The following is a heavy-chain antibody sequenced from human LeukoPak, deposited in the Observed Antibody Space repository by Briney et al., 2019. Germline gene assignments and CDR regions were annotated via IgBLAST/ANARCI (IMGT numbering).Heavy chain of an antibody. CDR2: MNPNNGNT. CDR1: GYTFTRYD. CDR3: SRGFYYSGLDV. V-gene: IGHV1-8*01. Sequence: ASVKVSCKASGYTFTRYDINWVRQAPGQGLEWLGWMNPNNGNTGYAQKFQGRVTMTRSTSIDTAYMELNTLTSDDTAAYYCSRGFYYSGLDVWGQGTTVTVSS. J-gene: IGHJ6*02.